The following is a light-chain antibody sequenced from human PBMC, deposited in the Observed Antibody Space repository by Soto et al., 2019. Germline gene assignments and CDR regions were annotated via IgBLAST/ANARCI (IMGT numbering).Light chain of an antibody. CDR3: QSYDSSLSGWGV. J-gene: IGLJ2*01. Sequence: QSVLTQPTSVSGAPVQRVTISCTGSSSNIGAGYDVHWYQQLPGTAPQLLIYGNSNPPSGVPDRFSGSKSGTSASLAITGLEAEDEADYYCQSYDSSLSGWGVFGGGTKLTVL. CDR1: SSNIGAGYD. V-gene: IGLV1-40*01. CDR2: GNS.